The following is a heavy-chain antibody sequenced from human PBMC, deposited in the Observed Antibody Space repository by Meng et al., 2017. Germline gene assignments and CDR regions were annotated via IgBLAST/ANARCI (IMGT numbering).Heavy chain of an antibody. CDR3: ARDKRPSSSWYGNWFDP. D-gene: IGHD6-13*01. Sequence: LVESGAEGTKPGCAAKVCCKASGGTFSGYAISWVRQAPGQGLEWMGGIIPIFGTANYAQKFQGRVTITADKSMSTAYMELSSLRSEDTAVYYCARDKRPSSSWYGNWFDPWGQGTLVTVSS. CDR1: GGTFSGYA. CDR2: IIPIFGTA. J-gene: IGHJ5*02. V-gene: IGHV1-69*06.